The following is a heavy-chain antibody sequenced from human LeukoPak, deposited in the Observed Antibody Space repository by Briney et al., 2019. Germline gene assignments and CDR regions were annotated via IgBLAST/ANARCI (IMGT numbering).Heavy chain of an antibody. J-gene: IGHJ4*02. D-gene: IGHD6-19*01. CDR3: ASSPGIAVV. CDR1: GFTFINAW. V-gene: IGHV3-15*05. CDR2: IKSKTDGGTT. Sequence: PGGSLRLSCAASGFTFINAWMSWVRQAPGKGLEWVGRIKSKTDGGTTDYAGTVKGRFTISRDDSKKTLYLQMNSLRAEDTAVYYCASSPGIAVVWGQGTLVTVSS.